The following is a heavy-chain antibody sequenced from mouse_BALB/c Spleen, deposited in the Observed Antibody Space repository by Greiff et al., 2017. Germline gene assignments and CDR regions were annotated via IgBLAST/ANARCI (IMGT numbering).Heavy chain of an antibody. CDR1: GFSLSRYS. J-gene: IGHJ1*01. Sequence: VQLQQSGPGLVAPSQSLSITCTVSGFSLSRYSVHWVRQPPGKGLEWLGMIWGGGSTDYNSALKSRLSISKDNSKSQVFLKMNSLQTDDTAMYFCDRNTHVRREDLYLDVWGAGTTVTVSS. D-gene: IGHD2-14*01. CDR2: IWGGGST. V-gene: IGHV2-6-4*01. CDR3: DRNTHVRREDLYLDV.